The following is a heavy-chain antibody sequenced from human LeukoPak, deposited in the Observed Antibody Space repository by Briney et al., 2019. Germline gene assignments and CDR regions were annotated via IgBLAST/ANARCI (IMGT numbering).Heavy chain of an antibody. CDR3: AKSGTYYDYVWGSYDTDY. CDR2: IRYDGSNK. D-gene: IGHD3-16*01. Sequence: GGSLRLSCAASGFTFSSYGMHWVRQAPGKGLEWVAFIRYDGSNKYYADSVKGRFTISRDNSKNTLYLQMNSLRAEDTAVYYCAKSGTYYDYVWGSYDTDYWGQGTLVTVSS. J-gene: IGHJ4*02. V-gene: IGHV3-30*02. CDR1: GFTFSSYG.